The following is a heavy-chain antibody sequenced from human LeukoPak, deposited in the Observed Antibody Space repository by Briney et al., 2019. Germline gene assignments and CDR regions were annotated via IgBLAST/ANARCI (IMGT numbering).Heavy chain of an antibody. V-gene: IGHV4-34*01. D-gene: IGHD2-2*01. J-gene: IGHJ4*02. Sequence: SDTLSLTCAAYGGSFSGYYWSWIRQPPGKGLEWIGEINHSGSTNYNPSLKSRVTISVDTSKNQFSLKLSSVTAADTAVYYCARGIVVVPAAHYYFDYWGQGNRVTVSS. CDR1: GGSFSGYY. CDR3: ARGIVVVPAAHYYFDY. CDR2: INHSGST.